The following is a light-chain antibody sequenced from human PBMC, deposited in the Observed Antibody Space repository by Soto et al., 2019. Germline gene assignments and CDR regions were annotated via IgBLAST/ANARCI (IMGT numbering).Light chain of an antibody. CDR3: SSYTRSSTLVV. CDR2: GNI. Sequence: QSVLTQPPSASGTPGQTVAISCSGTNSNIGSYTVNWYQQFPGTAPRLLIYGNIQRPSGVPDRFSGSKSDTSASLAISGLLSEDESDYYCSSYTRSSTLVVFGGGTKLTVL. CDR1: NSNIGSYT. J-gene: IGLJ2*01. V-gene: IGLV1-44*01.